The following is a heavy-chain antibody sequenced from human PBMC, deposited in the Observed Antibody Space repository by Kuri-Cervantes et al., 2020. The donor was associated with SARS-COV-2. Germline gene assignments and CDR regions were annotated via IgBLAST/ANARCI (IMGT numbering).Heavy chain of an antibody. CDR3: ARHVRPEITIFGVVITADYFDY. D-gene: IGHD3-3*01. Sequence: SETLSLTCTVSGGSISSYYWSWIRQPPGKGLEWIGSIYYSGSTYYNPSLKSRVTISVDTSKNQFSLKLSSVTAADTAVYYCARHVRPEITIFGVVITADYFDYWGQGTLVTVSS. V-gene: IGHV4-59*05. CDR2: IYYSGST. CDR1: GGSISSYY. J-gene: IGHJ4*02.